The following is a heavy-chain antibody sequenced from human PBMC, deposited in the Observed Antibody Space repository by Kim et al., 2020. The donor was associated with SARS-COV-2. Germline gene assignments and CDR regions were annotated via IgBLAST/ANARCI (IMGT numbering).Heavy chain of an antibody. CDR3: AKDRGLAGSSQEPLFDY. Sequence: GGSLRLSCAASGFTFDDYTMHWVRQAPGKGLEWVSLISWDGGSTYYADSVKGRFTISRDNSKNSLYLQMNSLRTEDTALYYCAKDRGLAGSSQEPLFDYWGQGTLVTVSS. CDR1: GFTFDDYT. D-gene: IGHD6-6*01. CDR2: ISWDGGST. V-gene: IGHV3-43*01. J-gene: IGHJ4*02.